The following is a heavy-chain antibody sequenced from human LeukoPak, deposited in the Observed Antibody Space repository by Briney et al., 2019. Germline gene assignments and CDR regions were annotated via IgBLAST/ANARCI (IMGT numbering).Heavy chain of an antibody. CDR3: AKDGAWLRFGE. D-gene: IGHD3-10*01. V-gene: IGHV3-23*01. CDR2: ISPSGDIR. J-gene: IGHJ4*02. Sequence: RRTRRLSCAASGFTFSNHGMNWVRQAPEKVLEWVSGISPSGDIRYYADSVKGRFTISRDNSKNTLYLEVISLTAEDTAVYYCAKDGAWLRFGEWSQGTLVTVSS. CDR1: GFTFSNHG.